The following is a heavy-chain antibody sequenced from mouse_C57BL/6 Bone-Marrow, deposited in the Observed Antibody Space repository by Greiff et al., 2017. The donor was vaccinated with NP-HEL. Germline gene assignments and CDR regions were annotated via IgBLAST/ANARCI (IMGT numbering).Heavy chain of an antibody. V-gene: IGHV1-59*01. J-gene: IGHJ4*01. D-gene: IGHD4-1*01. CDR2: IDPSDSYT. Sequence: QVQLKQPGAELVRPGTSVKLSCKASGYTFTSYWMHWVKQRPGQGLEWIGVIDPSDSYTNYNQKFKGKATLTVDTSSSTAYMQLSSLTSEDSAVYYCARDWDDYAMDYWGQGTSVTVSS. CDR1: GYTFTSYW. CDR3: ARDWDDYAMDY.